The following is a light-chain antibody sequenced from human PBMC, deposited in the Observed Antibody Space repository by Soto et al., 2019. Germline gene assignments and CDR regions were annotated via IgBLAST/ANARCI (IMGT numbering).Light chain of an antibody. CDR1: QYISNY. Sequence: DIQMTQSPSSLSSCVADIFTISCEASQYISNYLTWYQQKPGKVPKLLIYTSSTLQSGVPSRFSGSGSGTEFTLTISSLQPEDVATYYCQKHNDAPLTFGGGTKVDI. V-gene: IGKV1-27*01. CDR2: TSS. CDR3: QKHNDAPLT. J-gene: IGKJ4*01.